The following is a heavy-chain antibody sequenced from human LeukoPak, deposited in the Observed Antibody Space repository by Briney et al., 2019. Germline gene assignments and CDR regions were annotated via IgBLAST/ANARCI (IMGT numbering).Heavy chain of an antibody. J-gene: IGHJ5*02. D-gene: IGHD3-10*01. Sequence: SETLSLTCTVSGGSISSSSYYWGWIHQPPGKGLEWIGSIYYSGSTYYNPSLKSRVTISVDTSKNQFSLKLSSVTAADTAVYYCARTGPVRFGELLFITAGNWFDPWGQGTLVTVSS. V-gene: IGHV4-39*01. CDR2: IYYSGST. CDR1: GGSISSSSYY. CDR3: ARTGPVRFGELLFITAGNWFDP.